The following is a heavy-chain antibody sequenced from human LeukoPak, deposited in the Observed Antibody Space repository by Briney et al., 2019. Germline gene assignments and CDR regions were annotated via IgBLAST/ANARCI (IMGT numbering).Heavy chain of an antibody. Sequence: ESGPTLVNPTQTLTLTCTFSGFSLSTRGVGVGWIRQPPGKALEWLSLIYWDDDKRYSPSLKSRLTITKDTSKTQVVLTMTNMDRVDTATYYCAHRVVADLFDYWGEGTLVTVSS. CDR1: GFSLSTRGVG. J-gene: IGHJ4*02. CDR2: IYWDDDK. V-gene: IGHV2-5*02. D-gene: IGHD5-12*01. CDR3: AHRVVADLFDY.